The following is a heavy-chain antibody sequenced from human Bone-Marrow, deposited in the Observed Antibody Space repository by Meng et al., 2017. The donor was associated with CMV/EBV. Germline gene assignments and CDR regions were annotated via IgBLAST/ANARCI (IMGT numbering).Heavy chain of an antibody. V-gene: IGHV3-11*04. CDR1: GFTFSDYY. J-gene: IGHJ3*02. D-gene: IGHD2-2*01. CDR3: ATDIVVVPPHAFDI. CDR2: ISSSGSTI. Sequence: GESLKISCAASGFTFSDYYMSWIRQAPGKGLEWVSYISSSGSTIYYADSVKGRFTISRDNAKNSLYLQRNSLRAEDTAVYYCATDIVVVPPHAFDIWGQGTMVTVSS.